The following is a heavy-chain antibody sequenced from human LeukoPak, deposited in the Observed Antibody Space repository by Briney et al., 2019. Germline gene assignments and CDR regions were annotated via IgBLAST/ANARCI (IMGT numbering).Heavy chain of an antibody. J-gene: IGHJ5*02. CDR1: GFSLSTSGVG. CDR3: AHITVPGIAVAGTISWFDP. V-gene: IGHV2-5*02. CDR2: IYWDDDK. Sequence: SGPTLVKPTQTLTLTCTFSGFSLSTSGVGVGWIRQPSGKALEWLALIYWDDDKRYSPSLKSRLTITKDTSKNQVVLTMTNMDPVDTATYYCAHITVPGIAVAGTISWFDPWGQGTLVTVSS. D-gene: IGHD6-19*01.